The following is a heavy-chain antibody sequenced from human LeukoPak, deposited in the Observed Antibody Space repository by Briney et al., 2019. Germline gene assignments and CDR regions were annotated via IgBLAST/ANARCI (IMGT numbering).Heavy chain of an antibody. CDR2: IYYSGST. CDR3: ARAPNYFDY. CDR1: GFTFSDYY. J-gene: IGHJ4*02. Sequence: GSLRLSCAASGFTFSDYYMSWIRQPPGKGLEWIGYIYYSGSTNYNPSLKSRVTISVDTSKNQFSLKLSSVTAADTAVYYCARAPNYFDYWGQGTLVTVSS. V-gene: IGHV4-59*08.